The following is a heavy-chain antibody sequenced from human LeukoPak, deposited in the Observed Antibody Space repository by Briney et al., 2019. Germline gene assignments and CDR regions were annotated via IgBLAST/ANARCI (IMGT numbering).Heavy chain of an antibody. CDR1: GYTFTSFD. J-gene: IGHJ5*02. D-gene: IGHD3-16*02. Sequence: ASVKVSCKASGYTFTSFDINWVRQAPGQGLEWMGWMDPNSGNTGYAQKFQGRVAMTRDISLSTAYMELSFLRSGVTAVYYCAKMDYRGGHRNPNWFDPWGQGTLVTVSS. CDR3: AKMDYRGGHRNPNWFDP. V-gene: IGHV1-8*01. CDR2: MDPNSGNT.